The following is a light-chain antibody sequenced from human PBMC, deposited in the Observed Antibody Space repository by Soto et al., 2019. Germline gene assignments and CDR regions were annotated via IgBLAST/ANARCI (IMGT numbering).Light chain of an antibody. CDR2: DVS. Sequence: QSVLTQPASVSGSPGQSITISCTGTGSDVGGYNYVSWYQQHPGKAPKVMIYDVSNRPSGVSNRFSGSKSGNTASLTISGLQAEDEADYYCSSYTSASTPLVFGGGTPLTV. CDR3: SSYTSASTPLV. J-gene: IGLJ2*01. CDR1: GSDVGGYNY. V-gene: IGLV2-14*01.